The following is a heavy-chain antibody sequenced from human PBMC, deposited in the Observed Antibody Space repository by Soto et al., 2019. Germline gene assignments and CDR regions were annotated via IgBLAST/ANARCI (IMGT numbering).Heavy chain of an antibody. CDR2: INAGNGNT. J-gene: IGHJ5*02. CDR1: GYTFTSYA. D-gene: IGHD3-10*01. CDR3: ARVRPISKNPYNWFDP. Sequence: GASVKVSCKASGYTFTSYAMHWVRQAPGQRLEWMGWINAGNGNTKYSQKFQGRVTITRDTSASTAYMELSSLRSEDTAVYYCARVRPISKNPYNWFDPWGQGTLVTVSS. V-gene: IGHV1-3*01.